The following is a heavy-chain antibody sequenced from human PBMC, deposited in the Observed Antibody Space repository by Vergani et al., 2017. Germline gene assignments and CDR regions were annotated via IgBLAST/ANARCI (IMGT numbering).Heavy chain of an antibody. Sequence: QVQLQQWGAGLLKPSETLSLTCAVYGGSFCGYYWSWVRPPPGKGLEWIGEINHSGSTNYNPSLKSRVTRSVDTSKSQCSRKLSSVTAADAAVYYCARGLGYWGQGTLVTVSS. V-gene: IGHV4-34*01. CDR2: INHSGST. CDR3: ARGLGY. J-gene: IGHJ4*02. CDR1: GGSFCGYY.